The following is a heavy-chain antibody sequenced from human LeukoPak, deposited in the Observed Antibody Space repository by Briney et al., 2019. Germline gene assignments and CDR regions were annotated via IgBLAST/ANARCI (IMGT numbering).Heavy chain of an antibody. CDR3: AKAEFELRYFDWSFGAFDI. CDR2: ISGSGGST. V-gene: IGHV3-23*01. J-gene: IGHJ3*02. Sequence: GGSLRLSCAASGFTFSSYWMTWVRQAPGKGLEWVSAISGSGGSTYYADSVKGRFTISRDNSKNTLYLQMNSLRAEDTAVYYCAKAEFELRYFDWSFGAFDIWGQGTMVTVSS. CDR1: GFTFSSYW. D-gene: IGHD3-9*01.